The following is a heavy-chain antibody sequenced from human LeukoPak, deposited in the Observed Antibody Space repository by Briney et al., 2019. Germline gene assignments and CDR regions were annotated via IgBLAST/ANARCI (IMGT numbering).Heavy chain of an antibody. J-gene: IGHJ4*02. Sequence: GGSLRLSCAASGFTFSSYSMNWVRQAPGKGLEWVSSISSSSSYIYYADSVKGRFTISRDNSKNTLYLQMNSLRAEDTAVYYCANGESDYFDYWGQGTLVTVSS. CDR1: GFTFSSYS. CDR3: ANGESDYFDY. CDR2: ISSSSSYI. V-gene: IGHV3-21*01. D-gene: IGHD3-10*01.